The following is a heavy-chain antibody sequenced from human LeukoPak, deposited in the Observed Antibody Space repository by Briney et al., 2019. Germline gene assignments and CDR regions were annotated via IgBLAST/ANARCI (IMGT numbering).Heavy chain of an antibody. CDR2: INQDGSEK. V-gene: IGHV3-7*01. CDR1: GFTFSTYW. CDR3: ARHRWFDP. J-gene: IGHJ5*02. Sequence: PGGSPRLSCAASGFTFSTYWMSWVRQAPGTGLEWVANINQDGSEKYYVDSVKGRFTISRDNAKNSLYLQMNSLRAEDTAVYYCARHRWFDPWGQGTLVTVSS.